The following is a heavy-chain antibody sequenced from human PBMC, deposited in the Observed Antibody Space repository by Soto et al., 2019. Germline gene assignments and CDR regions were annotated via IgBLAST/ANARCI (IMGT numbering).Heavy chain of an antibody. V-gene: IGHV4-39*01. CDR1: GGSVRSSSYS. D-gene: IGHD2-2*03. CDR2: IYSSENT. Sequence: SETQSLTCTVSGGSVRSSSYSWGWIRQSPGKGLEWIGTIYSSENTYYNPSLLSRVTISVDTSKNEFSLRLSSVTAADTAVYYCARLNGYCVSTNCHGYYGMDVWGQGTTVTVSS. CDR3: ARLNGYCVSTNCHGYYGMDV. J-gene: IGHJ6*02.